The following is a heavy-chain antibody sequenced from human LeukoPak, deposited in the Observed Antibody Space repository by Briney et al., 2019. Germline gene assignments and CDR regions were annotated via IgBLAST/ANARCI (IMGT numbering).Heavy chain of an antibody. J-gene: IGHJ6*02. CDR2: INHSGST. Sequence: GSLRLSCAASGFTFSSYSMNWIRQPPGKGLEWIGEINHSGSTNYNPSLKSRVTISVDTSKNQFSLKLSSVTAADTAVYYCARGFYDFWSGYYGDYYYYGMDVWGQGTTVTVSS. CDR3: ARGFYDFWSGYYGDYYYYGMDV. D-gene: IGHD3-3*01. V-gene: IGHV4-34*01. CDR1: GFTFSSYS.